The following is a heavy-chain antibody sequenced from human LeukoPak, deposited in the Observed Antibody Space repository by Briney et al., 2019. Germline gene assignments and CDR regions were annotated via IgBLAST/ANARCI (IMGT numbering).Heavy chain of an antibody. CDR3: ARGPSVVWGAFDI. CDR2: INPNSGGT. D-gene: IGHD3-16*01. CDR1: GYTFTGYY. Sequence: ASVKVSCKASGYTFTGYYMHWVRQAPGQGLEWMGWINPNSGGTNYAQKFQGRVTMTRDTSTSTAYMELSRLRSDDTAVYYCARGPSVVWGAFDIWGQGTMVTVSS. V-gene: IGHV1-2*02. J-gene: IGHJ3*02.